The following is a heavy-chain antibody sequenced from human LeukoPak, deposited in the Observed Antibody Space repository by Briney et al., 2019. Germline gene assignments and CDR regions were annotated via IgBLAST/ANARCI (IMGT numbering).Heavy chain of an antibody. J-gene: IGHJ4*02. Sequence: SETLSLTCTVSGGSISSGGDYWSWLRQHPGKGLEWIGYIYYSGATYYNPSLKSRVTISIDTFKNQFSLKPTSVTAADTAVYYCARGGGYDFDYWGQGTLVTVSS. V-gene: IGHV4-31*03. D-gene: IGHD5-12*01. CDR1: GGSISSGGDY. CDR3: ARGGGYDFDY. CDR2: IYYSGAT.